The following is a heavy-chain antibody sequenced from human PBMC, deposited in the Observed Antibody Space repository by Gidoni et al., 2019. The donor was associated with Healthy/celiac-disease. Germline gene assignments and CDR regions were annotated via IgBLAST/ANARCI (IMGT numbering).Heavy chain of an antibody. CDR1: GGTFSSYA. J-gene: IGHJ3*02. Sequence: QVQLVQSGAEVKKPGSSVKVSCKASGGTFSSYAITWVRQAPGQGLEWMGGIIPIVGKANYAQKFQGRVTITADKSTSTAYMELSSLRSEDTAVYYCATSGSRDGYKGWGAFDIWGQGTMVTVSS. CDR3: ATSGSRDGYKGWGAFDI. CDR2: IIPIVGKA. V-gene: IGHV1-69*06. D-gene: IGHD5-12*01.